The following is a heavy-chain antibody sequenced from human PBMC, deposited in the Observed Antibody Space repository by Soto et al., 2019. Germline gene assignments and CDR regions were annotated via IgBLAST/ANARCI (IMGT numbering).Heavy chain of an antibody. CDR3: ARDPVGGNWFDP. CDR1: GYTFTRYG. D-gene: IGHD1-26*01. CDR2: INPYNGNT. J-gene: IGHJ5*02. Sequence: QVQLVQSGAEVQKPEASVKVSGKASGYTFTRYGTSWVRQAPGQGLEWMGWINPYNGNTNYAQKLQGRVTMTTDTSTSTAYMELRSLRSDDTAVYYCARDPVGGNWFDPWGQGTLVTVSS. V-gene: IGHV1-18*01.